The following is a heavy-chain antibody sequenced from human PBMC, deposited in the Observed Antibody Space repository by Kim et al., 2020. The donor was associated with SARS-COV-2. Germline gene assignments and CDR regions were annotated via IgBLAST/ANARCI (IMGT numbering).Heavy chain of an antibody. CDR1: GGTFSSYA. V-gene: IGHV1-69*04. CDR2: IIPILGIA. J-gene: IGHJ4*02. CDR3: ASGAPKGHSGLESVFASLGD. Sequence: SVKVSCKASGGTFSSYAISWVRQAPGQGLEWMGRIIPILGIANYAQKFQGRVTITADKSTSTAYMELSSLRSEDTAEYYCASGAPKGHSGLESVFASLGDWGQGTLVTVSS. D-gene: IGHD5-12*01.